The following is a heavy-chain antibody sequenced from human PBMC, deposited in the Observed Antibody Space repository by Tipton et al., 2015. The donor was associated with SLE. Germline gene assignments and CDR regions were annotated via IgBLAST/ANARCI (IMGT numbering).Heavy chain of an antibody. CDR3: ETHAFDI. CDR2: ISYDGSNK. J-gene: IGHJ3*02. CDR1: GFSFSSYG. V-gene: IGHV3-30*03. Sequence: SLRLYCAASGFSFSSYGMHWVRQAPGKGVEWVAVISYDGSNKYYADSVKGRFTISRDNSKNTLYLQMNSLRAEDTAVYYCETHAFDIWGQGTMVTVSS.